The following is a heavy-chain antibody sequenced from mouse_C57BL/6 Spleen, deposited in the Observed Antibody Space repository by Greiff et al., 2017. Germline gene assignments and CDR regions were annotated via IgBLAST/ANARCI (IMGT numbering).Heavy chain of an antibody. CDR3: ARHPLLRAPLDY. J-gene: IGHJ2*01. CDR2: ISGGGGNT. CDR1: GFTFSSYT. V-gene: IGHV5-9*01. D-gene: IGHD1-2*01. Sequence: EVKLMESGGGLVKPGGSLKLSCAASGFTFSSYTMSWVRQTPEKRLEWVATISGGGGNTYYPDSVKGRFTISRDNAKNTLYLQMSSLRSEDTALYYCARHPLLRAPLDYWGQGTTLTVSS.